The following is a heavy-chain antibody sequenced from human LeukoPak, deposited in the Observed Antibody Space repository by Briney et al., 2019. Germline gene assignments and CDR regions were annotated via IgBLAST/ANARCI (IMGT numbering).Heavy chain of an antibody. V-gene: IGHV3-9*01. Sequence: GGSLRLSCAASGFTFDDYAMHWVRQAPGKGLEWVSGISWNSGSIGYADSVKGRFTISRDNAKNSLYLQMNSLRAEDTALYYCATRRWEHFDYWGQGTLVTVSS. CDR3: ATRRWEHFDY. J-gene: IGHJ4*02. CDR2: ISWNSGSI. CDR1: GFTFDDYA. D-gene: IGHD4-23*01.